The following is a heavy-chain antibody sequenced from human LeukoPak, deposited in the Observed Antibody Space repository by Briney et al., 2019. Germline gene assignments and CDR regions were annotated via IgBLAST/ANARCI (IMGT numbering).Heavy chain of an antibody. D-gene: IGHD5-12*01. J-gene: IGHJ4*02. CDR2: IYYSGST. Sequence: SQTLSLTCTVPGGSISSGGYYWSWIRQPPGKGLEWIGYIYYSGSTNYNPSLKSRVTISVDTSKNQFSLKLSSVTAADTAVYYCARVGYETFDYWGQGTLVTVSS. CDR1: GGSISSGGYY. CDR3: ARVGYETFDY. V-gene: IGHV4-61*08.